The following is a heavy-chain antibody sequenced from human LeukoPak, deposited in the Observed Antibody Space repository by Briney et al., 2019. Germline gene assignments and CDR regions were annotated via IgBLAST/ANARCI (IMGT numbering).Heavy chain of an antibody. J-gene: IGHJ4*02. V-gene: IGHV4-30-4*01. CDR2: IYYSGST. CDR1: GGSISSGDYY. Sequence: PSETLSLTCTVSGGSISSGDYYWRWIRQSPGKGLEWIGYIYYSGSTHYNPSLKSRVSISIDTSKNQFSLKLTSVTAADTAVYFCGRGFSYWGQGTLVTVSS. CDR3: GRGFSY.